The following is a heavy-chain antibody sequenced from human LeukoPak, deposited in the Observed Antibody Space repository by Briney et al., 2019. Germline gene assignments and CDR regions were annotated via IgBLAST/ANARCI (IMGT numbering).Heavy chain of an antibody. J-gene: IGHJ6*03. CDR3: ARDGVIPAAKIYYYYYYMDV. CDR2: IYTSGST. D-gene: IGHD2-2*01. V-gene: IGHV4-61*02. Sequence: SETLSLTCTVSGGSISSGSYYWSWIRQPAGKGLEWIGRIYTSGSTNYNPSLKSRVTISVDMSKNQFSLKLSSVTAADTAVYYCARDGVIPAAKIYYYYYYMDVWGKGTTVTVSS. CDR1: GGSISSGSYY.